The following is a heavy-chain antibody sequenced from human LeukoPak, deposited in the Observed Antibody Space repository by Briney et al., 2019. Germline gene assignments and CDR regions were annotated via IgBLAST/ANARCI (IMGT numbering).Heavy chain of an antibody. V-gene: IGHV1-18*01. J-gene: IGHJ3*02. D-gene: IGHD3-3*01. CDR2: ISTYNGNT. CDR3: ARDELKITSFGVVKGPAFDM. CDR1: GYTFTSYG. Sequence: GASVKVSCKASGYTFTSYGICWVRQAPGQGLEWMGWISTYNGNTNYAQKFQGIVTMTTDTSTSTAYMELRSLRSDDTAVYYCARDELKITSFGVVKGPAFDMWGQGTMVTVSS.